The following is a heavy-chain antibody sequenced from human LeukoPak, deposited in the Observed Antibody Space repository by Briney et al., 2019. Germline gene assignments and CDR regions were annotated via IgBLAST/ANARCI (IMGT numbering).Heavy chain of an antibody. D-gene: IGHD5-24*01. CDR3: ARGLLDGYTHPAAFDI. J-gene: IGHJ3*02. Sequence: PSETLSLTCTVSGGPISSYYWSWIWQPPGKGLEWIGYIYYSGSTNYNPSLKSRVTLSVDTSKNQFSLKLSSVTAADTAVYYCARGLLDGYTHPAAFDIWGQGTMVTVSS. CDR2: IYYSGST. V-gene: IGHV4-59*01. CDR1: GGPISSYY.